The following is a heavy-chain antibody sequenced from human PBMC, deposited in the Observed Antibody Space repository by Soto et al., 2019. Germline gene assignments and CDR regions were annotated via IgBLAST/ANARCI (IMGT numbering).Heavy chain of an antibody. V-gene: IGHV3-23*01. CDR3: AKGQYSGVAGGLDY. D-gene: IGHD1-26*01. Sequence: EVHLLESGGGLVQPGGSLRLSCAASGLTFKSYAMSRVRQAPGKGLEWVSGISGSGGSTDYADSVKGRFTISRDNSKNTLYLQMNSLRVEDTALYYCAKGQYSGVAGGLDYWGQGTLVTVSS. CDR2: ISGSGGST. J-gene: IGHJ4*02. CDR1: GLTFKSYA.